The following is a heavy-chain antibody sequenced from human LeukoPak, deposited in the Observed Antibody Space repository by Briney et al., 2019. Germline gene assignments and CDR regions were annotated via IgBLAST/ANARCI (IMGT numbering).Heavy chain of an antibody. CDR3: ARGTDQPDYYYYYMDV. CDR2: IIPIFGTA. D-gene: IGHD2-2*01. V-gene: IGHV1-69*13. CDR1: GGTFSSYA. Sequence: AASVKVSCKASGGTFSSYAISWVRQAPGQGLEWMGGIIPIFGTANYAQKFQGRVTITADESTSTAYMELSSLRSEDTAVYYCARGTDQPDYYYYYMDVWGKGTTVTISS. J-gene: IGHJ6*03.